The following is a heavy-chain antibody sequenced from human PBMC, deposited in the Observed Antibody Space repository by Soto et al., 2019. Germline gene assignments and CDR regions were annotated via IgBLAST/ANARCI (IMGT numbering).Heavy chain of an antibody. CDR3: ACRYSHSSGHYHDAFDS. D-gene: IGHD3-22*01. Sequence: LRLSCAASGITFSSYAMSWVRQAPGKGLEWVSAISGYGDTTYYADSVKGRFTISRDNSKNTLYLQMNSLRAEDTAVYYCACRYSHSSGHYHDAFDSWGQGTMVTASS. J-gene: IGHJ3*02. CDR2: ISGYGDTT. V-gene: IGHV3-23*01. CDR1: GITFSSYA.